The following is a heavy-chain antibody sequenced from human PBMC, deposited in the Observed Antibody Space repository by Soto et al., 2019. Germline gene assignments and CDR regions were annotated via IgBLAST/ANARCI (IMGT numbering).Heavy chain of an antibody. J-gene: IGHJ6*02. CDR2: IYYSGST. V-gene: IGHV4-59*01. CDR1: GGSISSYY. CDR3: ARVYYYYYGMDV. Sequence: PSETLSLTCTVSGGSISSYYWSWIRQPPGKGLEWIGYIYYSGSTNYNPSLKSRVTISVDTSKNQFSLKLSSVTAADTAVYYCARVYYYYYGMDVCGQVTTVTVPS.